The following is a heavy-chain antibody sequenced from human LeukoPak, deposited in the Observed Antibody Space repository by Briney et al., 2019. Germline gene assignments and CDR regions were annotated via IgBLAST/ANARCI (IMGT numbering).Heavy chain of an antibody. CDR3: AKMPGPQEAFDI. V-gene: IGHV3-30*02. CDR2: IRYDGSNK. Sequence: GGSLRLSCAASGFTFSSYGMHWVRQAPGKGLEWVAFIRYDGSNKYYADSVKGRFTISRDNSKNTLFLQMNSLRAEDTAVYYCAKMPGPQEAFDIWGQGTMVTVSS. J-gene: IGHJ3*02. D-gene: IGHD2-2*01. CDR1: GFTFSSYG.